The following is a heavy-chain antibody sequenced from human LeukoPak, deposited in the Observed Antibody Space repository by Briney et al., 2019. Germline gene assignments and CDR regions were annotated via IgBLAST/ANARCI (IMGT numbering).Heavy chain of an antibody. CDR2: ITSSSTTI. V-gene: IGHV3-48*01. Sequence: GGSLRLSCAASGFSFSGYSMIWVRQAPGKGLEWVSYITSSSTTIYYADSVKGRFTISRDNAKNSLYLQMNSLRAEDTAVYYCARDRHRYHYDGSGYPPYWGQGTLVTVSS. J-gene: IGHJ4*02. CDR3: ARDRHRYHYDGSGYPPY. CDR1: GFSFSGYS. D-gene: IGHD3-22*01.